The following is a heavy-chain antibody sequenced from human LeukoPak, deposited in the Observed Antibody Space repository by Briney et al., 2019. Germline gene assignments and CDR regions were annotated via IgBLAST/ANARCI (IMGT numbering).Heavy chain of an antibody. J-gene: IGHJ4*02. CDR3: ANQQWLVQTGGFDN. CDR2: IKQDGSEK. CDR1: GFTFSSYC. Sequence: GGSLRLSCAASGFTFSSYCMSWVRQAPGKGLEWVANIKQDGSEKNYVDSVKGRFTISRDNAKNSLYLQMNSLRAEDTAVYYCANQQWLVQTGGFDNWGQGTLVTVSS. D-gene: IGHD6-19*01. V-gene: IGHV3-7*01.